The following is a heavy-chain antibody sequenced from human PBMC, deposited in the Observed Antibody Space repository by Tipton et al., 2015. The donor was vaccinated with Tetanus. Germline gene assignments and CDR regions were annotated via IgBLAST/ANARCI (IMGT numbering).Heavy chain of an antibody. CDR1: GFTFTNYW. V-gene: IGHV3-7*01. D-gene: IGHD4-17*01. CDR2: IKEDGSER. CDR3: ATSTVTR. Sequence: SLRLSCAASGFTFTNYWLSWVRQAPGRGLEWVANIKEDGSERNYVDSVKGRFTISRDNAKNLLYLQMSRLRREDTAVYYCATSTVTRWGPGTLVTVSS. J-gene: IGHJ4*02.